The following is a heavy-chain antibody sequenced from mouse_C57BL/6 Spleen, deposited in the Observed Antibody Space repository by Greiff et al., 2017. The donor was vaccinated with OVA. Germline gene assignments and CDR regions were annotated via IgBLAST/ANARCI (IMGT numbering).Heavy chain of an antibody. Sequence: VQLQQSGPELVKPGASVKISCKASGYAFSSSWMNWVKQRPGKGLEWIGRIYPGDGDTNYNGKFKGQATLTADKSSSTAYMQLSSLTSEDSAVYFCARPLYYDYDGSFAYWGQGTLVTVSA. D-gene: IGHD2-4*01. V-gene: IGHV1-82*01. CDR3: ARPLYYDYDGSFAY. CDR1: GYAFSSSW. J-gene: IGHJ3*01. CDR2: IYPGDGDT.